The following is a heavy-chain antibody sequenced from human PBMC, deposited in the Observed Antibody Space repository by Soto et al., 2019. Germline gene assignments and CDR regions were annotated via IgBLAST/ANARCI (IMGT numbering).Heavy chain of an antibody. V-gene: IGHV3-48*02. CDR2: ITKTSGTK. J-gene: IGHJ6*02. Sequence: GGSLRLSCAASGFIFSYYSMNWVRQAPGKGLEWVSYITKTSGTKDYADSVKGRFTISRDNAKNSLYLQMDSLRDEDTAVYYCAREAGMDVWGPGTTVTVSS. CDR3: AREAGMDV. CDR1: GFIFSYYS.